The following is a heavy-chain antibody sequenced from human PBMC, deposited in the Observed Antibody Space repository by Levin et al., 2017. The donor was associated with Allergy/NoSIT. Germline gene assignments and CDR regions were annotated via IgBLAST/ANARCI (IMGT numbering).Heavy chain of an antibody. Sequence: AASVKVSCKASGYSFTSFYIHWVRQAPGQGLEWMGIINPSTETTIYAQNFQGRVTLTSDSSTSTVYLELTSLTSDDTAVYYCAKDKGRFGTYSWYSDYWGQGTLVTVSS. CDR3: AKDKGRFGTYSWYSDY. V-gene: IGHV1-46*01. D-gene: IGHD3-10*01. CDR2: INPSTETT. J-gene: IGHJ4*02. CDR1: GYSFTSFY.